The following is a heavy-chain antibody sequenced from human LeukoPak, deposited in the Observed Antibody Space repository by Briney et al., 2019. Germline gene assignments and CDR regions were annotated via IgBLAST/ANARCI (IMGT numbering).Heavy chain of an antibody. J-gene: IGHJ4*02. D-gene: IGHD3-22*01. CDR2: MNPNFGAT. CDR3: ARDLGYYDSSGYYHYYFDY. Sequence: ASVKVSCKASGYTFKNYDINWVRQATGQGLEWMGWMNPNFGATDYAQKFQGRFTITMDTSINTTYMELSSLRSEDTAVYYCARDLGYYDSSGYYHYYFDYWGQGTLVTVSS. CDR1: GYTFKNYD. V-gene: IGHV1-8*03.